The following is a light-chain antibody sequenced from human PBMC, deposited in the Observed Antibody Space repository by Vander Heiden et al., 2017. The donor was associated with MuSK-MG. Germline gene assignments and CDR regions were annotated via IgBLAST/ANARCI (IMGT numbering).Light chain of an antibody. J-gene: IGKJ1*01. V-gene: IGKV1-27*01. Sequence: DIQMTQSPTSLSASVGDRVTITCRTSQDIDNYLAWFQQKPGKVPKLLIYAASTLQSGVPSRFSGSGSGTDFSLTISSLQCEDVATYYCQKDDSAPWTFGQGTKVEIK. CDR1: QDIDNY. CDR2: AAS. CDR3: QKDDSAPWT.